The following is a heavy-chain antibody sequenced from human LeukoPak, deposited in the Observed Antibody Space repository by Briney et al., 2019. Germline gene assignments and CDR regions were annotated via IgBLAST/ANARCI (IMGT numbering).Heavy chain of an antibody. CDR2: INHSGGT. J-gene: IGHJ5*02. CDR3: ASEGRYGSGSYSPRWFDP. V-gene: IGHV4-34*01. CDR1: GGSFSSDY. Sequence: SETLSLTCTVYGGSFSSDYWTWIRQPPGKGLEWIGEINHSGGTNYNPSLKSRVTISVDTSKNQFSLKLSSVTAADTAVYYCASEGRYGSGSYSPRWFDPWGQGTLVTVSS. D-gene: IGHD3-10*01.